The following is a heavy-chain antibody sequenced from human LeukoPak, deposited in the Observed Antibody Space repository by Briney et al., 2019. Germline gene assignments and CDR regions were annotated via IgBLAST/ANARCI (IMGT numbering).Heavy chain of an antibody. V-gene: IGHV3-33*01. D-gene: IGHD2-15*01. CDR2: IWYDGSNK. J-gene: IGHJ6*02. Sequence: PPGGSLRLSCAASGFTFSSYGMHWVRQAPGKGLEWVAVIWYDGSNKYYADSVKGRFTISRDNSKNTLYLQMNSLRAEDTAVYYCARTGYCSGGSCYGMDVWGQGTTVTVSS. CDR3: ARTGYCSGGSCYGMDV. CDR1: GFTFSSYG.